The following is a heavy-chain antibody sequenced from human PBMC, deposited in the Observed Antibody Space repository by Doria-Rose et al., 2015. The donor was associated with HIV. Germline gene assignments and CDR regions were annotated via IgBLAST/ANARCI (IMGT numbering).Heavy chain of an antibody. D-gene: IGHD6-13*01. Sequence: SGPVLVKPTETLTLTCTVSGVSLSSPGMGVSWIRQPPGKALEWLANIFSDDERSYKTSLNSRLTISRGTSKSQVVLTMTDMDPVDTATYYCARIKSSRWYHKYYFDFWGQGTLVIVS. CDR2: IFSDDER. J-gene: IGHJ4*02. V-gene: IGHV2-26*01. CDR3: ARIKSSRWYHKYYFDF. CDR1: GVSLSSPGMG.